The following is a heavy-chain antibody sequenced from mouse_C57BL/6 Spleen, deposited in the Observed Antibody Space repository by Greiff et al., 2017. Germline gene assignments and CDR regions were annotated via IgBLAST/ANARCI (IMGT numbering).Heavy chain of an antibody. CDR2: ISGGGGNT. D-gene: IGHD3-1*01. V-gene: IGHV5-9*01. CDR3: ARSPAYLWYFDV. Sequence: EVQRVESGGGLVKPGGSLKLSCAASGFTFSSYTMSWVRQTPEKRLEWVATISGGGGNTYYPDSVKGRFTISGDNAKNTLYLQMSSLRSEDTALYYCARSPAYLWYFDVWGTGTTVTVSS. CDR1: GFTFSSYT. J-gene: IGHJ1*03.